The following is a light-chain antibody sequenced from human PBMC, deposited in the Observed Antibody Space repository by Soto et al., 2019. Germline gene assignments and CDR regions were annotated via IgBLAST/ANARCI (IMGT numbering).Light chain of an antibody. Sequence: DIVLTQSPGPLSLSPGERATLSCRASQSVTSNSLAWYQQKPGQPPRLLIYGATSGATGIPDRFSGSGSGTDFTLTISRLEPEDFAVYYCQQYGSPPCTFGQGTKVDIK. CDR1: QSVTSNS. CDR2: GAT. V-gene: IGKV3-20*01. J-gene: IGKJ1*01. CDR3: QQYGSPPCT.